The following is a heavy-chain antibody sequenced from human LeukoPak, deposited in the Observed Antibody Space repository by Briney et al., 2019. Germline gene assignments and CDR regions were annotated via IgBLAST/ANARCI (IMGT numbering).Heavy chain of an antibody. CDR3: ARGQAVGATWLDRAYFQH. CDR2: IYYSGST. Sequence: SETLSLTCTVSGGSISSYYWSWIRQPPEKGLEWIGYIYYSGSTNYNPSLKSRVTISVDTSKNQFSLKLSSVTAADTAVYYCARGQAVGATWLDRAYFQHWGQGTLVTVSS. V-gene: IGHV4-59*01. D-gene: IGHD1-26*01. J-gene: IGHJ1*01. CDR1: GGSISSYY.